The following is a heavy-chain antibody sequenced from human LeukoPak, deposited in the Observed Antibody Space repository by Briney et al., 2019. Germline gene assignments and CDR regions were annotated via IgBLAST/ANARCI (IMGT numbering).Heavy chain of an antibody. Sequence: PGGSLRLSCAAYGFTFSSYWMHWVRQAPGKGLVWVSHIDNYGSTTNYADSVKGRFTISRDNAKNTLYLQMNSLRAEDTAVYYCAKVPGILSGYYPTSYFDCWGQGTLVTVSS. J-gene: IGHJ4*02. CDR2: IDNYGSTT. CDR3: AKVPGILSGYYPTSYFDC. D-gene: IGHD3-9*01. CDR1: GFTFSSYW. V-gene: IGHV3-74*01.